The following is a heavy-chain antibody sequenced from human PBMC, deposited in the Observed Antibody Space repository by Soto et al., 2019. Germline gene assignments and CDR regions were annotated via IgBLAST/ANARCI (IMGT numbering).Heavy chain of an antibody. V-gene: IGHV6-1*01. CDR3: ARGGETQRYSSGWYLDSSAFDI. CDR1: GDSVSSNSAA. J-gene: IGHJ3*02. Sequence: PSQTLSLTCAISGDSVSSNSAAWNWIRQSPSRGLEWLGRTYYRSKWYNDYAVSVKSRITINPDTSKNQFSLQLNSVTPEDTAVYYCARGGETQRYSSGWYLDSSAFDIWGQGTMVTVSS. CDR2: TYYRSKWYN. D-gene: IGHD6-19*01.